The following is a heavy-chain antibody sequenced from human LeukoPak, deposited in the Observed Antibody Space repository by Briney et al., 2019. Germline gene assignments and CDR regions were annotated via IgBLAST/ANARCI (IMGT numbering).Heavy chain of an antibody. D-gene: IGHD6-13*01. Sequence: GGSLRLSCAASGFTFSSYGMHWVRQAPGKGLEWVAFIRYDGSNKYYADSVKGRFTISRDNSKNTLYLQMNSLRAEDTAVYYCAKAPTPGIAAAGTWTFDYWGQGTLVTVSS. CDR3: AKAPTPGIAAAGTWTFDY. CDR1: GFTFSSYG. CDR2: IRYDGSNK. J-gene: IGHJ4*02. V-gene: IGHV3-30*02.